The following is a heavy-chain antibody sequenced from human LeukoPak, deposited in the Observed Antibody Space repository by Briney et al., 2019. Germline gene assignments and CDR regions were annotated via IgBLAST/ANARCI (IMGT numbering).Heavy chain of an antibody. CDR2: LYYSGTS. Sequence: SETLSLTCTVSGGSISVSSWSWIRQPPGKGLEWIGHLYYSGTSNYNPSLKSRVTMSVDTSKNQFSLKLSFVTAADTAVYYCARVRRGYSYGLFDDWGQGTLVTVSS. J-gene: IGHJ4*02. CDR1: GGSISVSS. V-gene: IGHV4-59*01. D-gene: IGHD5-18*01. CDR3: ARVRRGYSYGLFDD.